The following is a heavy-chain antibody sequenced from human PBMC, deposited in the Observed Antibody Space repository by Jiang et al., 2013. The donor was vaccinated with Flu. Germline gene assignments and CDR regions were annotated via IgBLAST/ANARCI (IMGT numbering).Heavy chain of an antibody. Sequence: YMGNTYDNPSLKSRVAISVDTSKTRFSLKLRSVTATDTAVYFCARHNKTYNWNDGYGFWGQGILVTVSS. CDR2: YMGNT. D-gene: IGHD1-1*01. CDR3: ARHNKTYNWNDGYGF. V-gene: IGHV4-39*01. J-gene: IGHJ1*01.